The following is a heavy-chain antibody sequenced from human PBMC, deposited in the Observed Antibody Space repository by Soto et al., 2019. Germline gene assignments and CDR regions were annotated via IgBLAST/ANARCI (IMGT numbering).Heavy chain of an antibody. CDR1: GGSISSGGYY. CDR2: IYYSGST. Sequence: SETLSLTCTVSGGSISSGGYYWSWIRQHPGKGQEWIGYIYYSGSTYYNPSLKSRVTISADTSKNQFSLKLSSVTAADTAVYYCARDCSGGSCYLSGAFDIWGQGTMVTVSS. CDR3: ARDCSGGSCYLSGAFDI. J-gene: IGHJ3*02. D-gene: IGHD2-15*01. V-gene: IGHV4-31*03.